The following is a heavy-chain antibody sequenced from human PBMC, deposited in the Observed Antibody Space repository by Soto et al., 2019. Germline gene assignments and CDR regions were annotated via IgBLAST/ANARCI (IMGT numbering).Heavy chain of an antibody. D-gene: IGHD2-15*01. V-gene: IGHV1-2*02. J-gene: IGHJ4*02. CDR1: GYTFTDYY. Sequence: ASVKVSCKASGYTFTDYYVHWVRQAPGQGLEWMGWINPNSGGTKSAQKFQGRVTMTRDTSKNQFSLKLSSVTAADTAVYYCAIQGYCSGGSCYWAGVDYWGQGTLVTVSS. CDR3: AIQGYCSGGSCYWAGVDY. CDR2: INPNSGGT.